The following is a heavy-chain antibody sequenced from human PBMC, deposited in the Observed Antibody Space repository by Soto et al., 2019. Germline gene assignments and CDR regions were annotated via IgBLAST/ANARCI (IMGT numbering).Heavy chain of an antibody. Sequence: NPGESLKISCKVSGYSFTSYWISWVRQMPGKGLEWMGRIDPSDSYTNYSPSFQGHVTISADKSISTAYLQWSSLKASDTAMYYCASRIVVVPAAIGENWFDPWGQGTLVTVSS. D-gene: IGHD2-2*01. CDR2: IDPSDSYT. V-gene: IGHV5-10-1*01. CDR3: ASRIVVVPAAIGENWFDP. J-gene: IGHJ5*02. CDR1: GYSFTSYW.